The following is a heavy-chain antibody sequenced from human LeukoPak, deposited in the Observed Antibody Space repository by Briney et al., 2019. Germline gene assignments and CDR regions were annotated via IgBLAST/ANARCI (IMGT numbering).Heavy chain of an antibody. V-gene: IGHV3-30*18. J-gene: IGHJ4*02. D-gene: IGHD6-19*01. CDR1: GFTFSSYG. CDR2: ISYDGSDK. Sequence: GGPLRLSCAGSGFTFSSYGMHWVRQAPGKGLEWVAVISYDGSDKYYADSVKGRFTISRDNSKNTLYLQMNTLRAEDTAVYYCAKDQASSGWYYDYWGQGTLVTVSS. CDR3: AKDQASSGWYYDY.